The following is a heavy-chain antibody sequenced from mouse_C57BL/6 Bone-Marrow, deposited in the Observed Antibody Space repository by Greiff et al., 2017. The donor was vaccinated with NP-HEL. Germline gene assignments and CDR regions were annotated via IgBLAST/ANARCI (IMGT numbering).Heavy chain of an antibody. CDR3: GRYLYFGYFEV. J-gene: IGHJ1*03. Sequence: EVKLMESGPVLVKPGASVKMSCKASGYTFTDYYMNWVKQSHGKSLEWIGVINPYNGGTSYNQKFKGKATLTVDKSSSTAYMELNSLTSEDSAVYYCGRYLYFGYFEVWGTGTTVTVSS. V-gene: IGHV1-19*01. D-gene: IGHD1-1*01. CDR2: INPYNGGT. CDR1: GYTFTDYY.